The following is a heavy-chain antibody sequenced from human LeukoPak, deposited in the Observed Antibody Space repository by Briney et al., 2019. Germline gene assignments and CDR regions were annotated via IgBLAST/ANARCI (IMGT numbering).Heavy chain of an antibody. CDR3: ARVAEGYGSSWYPLTGYFDY. CDR1: GGSISRGGYY. Sequence: SQTLSLTCTVSGGSISRGGYYWSWIRQHPGKGLEWIGYIYYRGSTYYNPSLKSRVTISVDTSKNQFSLKLSSVTAADTAVYYCARVAEGYGSSWYPLTGYFDYWGQGTLVTVSS. D-gene: IGHD6-13*01. V-gene: IGHV4-31*03. J-gene: IGHJ4*02. CDR2: IYYRGST.